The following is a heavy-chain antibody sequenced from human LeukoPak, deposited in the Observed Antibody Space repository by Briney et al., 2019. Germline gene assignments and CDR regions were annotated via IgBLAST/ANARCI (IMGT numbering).Heavy chain of an antibody. V-gene: IGHV1-69-2*01. D-gene: IGHD1-26*01. CDR1: GYTFTDYY. Sequence: ASVKVSCKVSGYTFTDYYMHWVQQAPGKGLEWMGLVDPEDGETIYAEKFQGRVTITADTSTDTAYMELSSLGSEDTAVYYCATDSLNLWELLGYWGQGTLVTVSS. CDR2: VDPEDGET. J-gene: IGHJ4*02. CDR3: ATDSLNLWELLGY.